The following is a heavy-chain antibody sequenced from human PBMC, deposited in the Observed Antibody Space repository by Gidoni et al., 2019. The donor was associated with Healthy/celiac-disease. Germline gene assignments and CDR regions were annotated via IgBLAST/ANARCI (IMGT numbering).Heavy chain of an antibody. CDR3: AKPPGWELPHFDY. CDR1: GFTFSSYA. CDR2: ISGSGGST. V-gene: IGHV3-23*01. Sequence: EVQLLESGGGLVQPGGSLRLSCAASGFTFSSYAMSWVRQAPGKGLEWVSAISGSGGSTYYADSVKGRFTSSRDNSKNTLYLQMTSLRAEDTAVYYCAKPPGWELPHFDYWGQGTLVTVSS. J-gene: IGHJ4*02. D-gene: IGHD1-26*01.